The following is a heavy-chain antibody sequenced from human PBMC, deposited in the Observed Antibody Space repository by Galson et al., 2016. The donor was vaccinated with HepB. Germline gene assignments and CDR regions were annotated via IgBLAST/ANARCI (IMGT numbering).Heavy chain of an antibody. Sequence: GSLRLSCAASGFTVSSNYINWVRQAPGTGLEWVSIIYSGGSTYYADSVRGRFIISRDNSKNTVYLQVNSLRAEDTAVYYCARQTTGTAIFDYWGQGTLVTVSS. CDR2: IYSGGST. CDR1: GFTVSSNY. D-gene: IGHD4-17*01. CDR3: ARQTTGTAIFDY. V-gene: IGHV3-66*04. J-gene: IGHJ4*02.